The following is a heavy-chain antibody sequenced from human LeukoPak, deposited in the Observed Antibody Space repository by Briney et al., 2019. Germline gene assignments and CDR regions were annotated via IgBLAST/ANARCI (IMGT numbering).Heavy chain of an antibody. J-gene: IGHJ3*02. CDR1: GGSFSGYY. Sequence: SETLSLTCDVYGGSFSGYYWSWIRQPPGKGLEWIREINHSGSTNYNPSLKSRVTISVDTSKNQFSLKLSSVTAADTAVYYCARALMSPISIWGQGTMVTVSS. D-gene: IGHD3-10*02. V-gene: IGHV4-34*01. CDR3: ARALMSPISI. CDR2: INHSGST.